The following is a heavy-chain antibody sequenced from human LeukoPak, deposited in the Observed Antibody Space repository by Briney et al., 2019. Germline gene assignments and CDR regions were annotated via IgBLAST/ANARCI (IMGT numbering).Heavy chain of an antibody. CDR2: IIPILGLA. CDR1: GGTFSRYA. CDR3: ARDIVVVVAATTYYYYGMDV. D-gene: IGHD2-15*01. Sequence: SVKVYCKASGGTFSRYAISWVRQAPGQGLEWMGRIIPILGLANYAQKFQGRVTITADKSTSTAYMELSSLRSEDTAVYDCARDIVVVVAATTYYYYGMDVWGQGTTVTVSS. V-gene: IGHV1-69*04. J-gene: IGHJ6*02.